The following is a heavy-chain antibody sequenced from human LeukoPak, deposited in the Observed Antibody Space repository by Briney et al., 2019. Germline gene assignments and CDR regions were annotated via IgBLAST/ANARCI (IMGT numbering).Heavy chain of an antibody. V-gene: IGHV4-39*01. J-gene: IGHJ5*02. Sequence: SEALSLTCTVSGGSISSSDYYWGWIRQPPGKGLEWIGSIYYGGSTYYNPSLKSRVTISVDSSMNQFSLKLSFVTTADTAVYYCARALGYCSGGSCTRGYNWFDPWGQGTLVTVPS. D-gene: IGHD2-15*01. CDR1: GGSISSSDYY. CDR2: IYYGGST. CDR3: ARALGYCSGGSCTRGYNWFDP.